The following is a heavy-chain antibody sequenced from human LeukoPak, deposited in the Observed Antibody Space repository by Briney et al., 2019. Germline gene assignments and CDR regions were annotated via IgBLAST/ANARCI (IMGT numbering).Heavy chain of an antibody. V-gene: IGHV3-23*01. CDR1: GFTFGSHA. D-gene: IGHD5-18*01. CDR3: GKTTVGYSSGQKPAWPVDY. Sequence: GGSLRLSCEASGFTFGSHAMYWVRQAPGKGLEWVAGIFGSGGSPHYADPVKGRFTISRDNSRNPVYLQINSLKADDTAVYYCGKTTVGYSSGQKPAWPVDYWGQGTLVTVSS. J-gene: IGHJ4*02. CDR2: IFGSGGSP.